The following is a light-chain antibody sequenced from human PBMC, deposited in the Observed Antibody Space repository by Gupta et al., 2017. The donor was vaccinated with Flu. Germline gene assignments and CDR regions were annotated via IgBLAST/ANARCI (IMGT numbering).Light chain of an antibody. CDR3: RQYRGVATHA. J-gene: IGKJ2*01. Sequence: LSASAGDRVTITGRGSQIISPRWAWYQQKPGKAPKLLIYKASNLENGVPSRFNSSRSGTKFTLTIISLQPDDSVTYYCRQYRGVATHACGQGTKLEIK. CDR2: KAS. CDR1: QIISPR. V-gene: IGKV1-5*03.